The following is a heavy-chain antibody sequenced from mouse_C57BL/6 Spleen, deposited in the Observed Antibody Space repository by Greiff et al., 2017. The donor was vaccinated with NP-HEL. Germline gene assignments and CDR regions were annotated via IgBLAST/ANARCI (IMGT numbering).Heavy chain of an antibody. CDR3: ARYDGYWYFDV. V-gene: IGHV3-8*01. CDR2: ISYSGST. Sequence: VQLKQSGPGLAKPSQTLSLTCSVTGYSITRDYWNWIRKFPGNKLEYMGYISYSGSTYYNPSLKSRISITRDTSKNQYYLQLNSVTTEDTATYYCARYDGYWYFDVWGTGTTVTVSS. CDR1: GYSITRDY. D-gene: IGHD2-3*01. J-gene: IGHJ1*03.